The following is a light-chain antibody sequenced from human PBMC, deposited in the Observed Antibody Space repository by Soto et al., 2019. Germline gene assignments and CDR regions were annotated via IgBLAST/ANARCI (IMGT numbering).Light chain of an antibody. CDR3: AAWDDSLNGAL. CDR1: SSNIGSNT. J-gene: IGLJ7*01. CDR2: SNN. Sequence: QAVVTQPPSASGTPGQRVTISCSGSSSNIGSNTVNWYQQLPGTAPKLLIYSNNQRPSGVPDRCSGSKSGTSASLAISGLKSEDEADYYCAAWDDSLNGALFGGGTQLTVL. V-gene: IGLV1-44*01.